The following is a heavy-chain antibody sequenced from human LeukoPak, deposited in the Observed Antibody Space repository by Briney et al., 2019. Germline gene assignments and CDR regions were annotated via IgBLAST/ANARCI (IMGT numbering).Heavy chain of an antibody. CDR2: IHTSGNT. CDR3: ARDLVAPPAPEGTHDAFDI. D-gene: IGHD1-14*01. CDR1: GGSISSGSYY. J-gene: IGHJ3*02. V-gene: IGHV4-61*02. Sequence: PSQTLSLTCTVSGGSISSGSYYWSWIRQPAGKVLEWIGRIHTSGNTNYNPSLKSRATISVDTSKNQFPLTLSSVTAADTAVYYCARDLVAPPAPEGTHDAFDIWGQGTMVTVSS.